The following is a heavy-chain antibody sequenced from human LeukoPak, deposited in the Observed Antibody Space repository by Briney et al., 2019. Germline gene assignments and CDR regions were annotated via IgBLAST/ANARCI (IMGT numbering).Heavy chain of an antibody. CDR1: GFTFSSYG. CDR2: ISYDGSNR. Sequence: TGGSLRLSCAASGFTFSSYGMHWVRQAPDKGLEWVAVISYDGSNRYYADSVKGRLTISRDNSKNTLFLQMNSLRAEDTAVYYCARSPGVYCSTTSCYSFTLDYWGQGTLVTVSS. D-gene: IGHD2-2*01. J-gene: IGHJ4*02. V-gene: IGHV3-30*03. CDR3: ARSPGVYCSTTSCYSFTLDY.